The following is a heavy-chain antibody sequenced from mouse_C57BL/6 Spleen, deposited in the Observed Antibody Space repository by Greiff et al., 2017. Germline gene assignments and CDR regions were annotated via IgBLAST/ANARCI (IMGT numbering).Heavy chain of an antibody. CDR3: ARFYYGSSTGYFDY. V-gene: IGHV1-50*01. J-gene: IGHJ2*01. CDR2: IDPSDSYT. Sequence: QVQLQQPGAELVKPGASVKLSCKASGYPFTSYWMQWVKQRPGQGLEWIGEIDPSDSYTNYNQKFKGKATLTVDTSSSTSYMQLSSLTSEDSAVYYCARFYYGSSTGYFDYWGQCTTLTVSS. D-gene: IGHD1-1*01. CDR1: GYPFTSYW.